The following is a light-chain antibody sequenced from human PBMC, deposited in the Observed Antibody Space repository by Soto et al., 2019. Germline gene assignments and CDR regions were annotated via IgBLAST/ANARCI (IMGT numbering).Light chain of an antibody. CDR1: QSIANN. Sequence: EIVMTQSPASLSASPGERITLSCNASQSIANNLAWYQQRPGQAPRLLIYGASTRATDTPVRFRGSGSGTEFTLTISSLQSEDFAVYYCQQYNNWPPSIIFGQGTRLEIK. CDR2: GAS. J-gene: IGKJ5*01. V-gene: IGKV3-15*01. CDR3: QQYNNWPPSII.